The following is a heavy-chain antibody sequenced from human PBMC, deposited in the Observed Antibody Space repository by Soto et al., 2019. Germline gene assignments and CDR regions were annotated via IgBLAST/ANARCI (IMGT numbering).Heavy chain of an antibody. Sequence: PSETLSLTCAVSGYSISSGYYWGWIRQPPGKGLEWIGSIYHSGSTYYNPSLKSRVTISVDTPRNQFSLKLSSVTAADTAVYYCARDEDIVVVVAATRGAFDYWGQGTLVTVSS. CDR2: IYHSGST. J-gene: IGHJ4*02. V-gene: IGHV4-38-2*02. D-gene: IGHD2-15*01. CDR3: ARDEDIVVVVAATRGAFDY. CDR1: GYSISSGYY.